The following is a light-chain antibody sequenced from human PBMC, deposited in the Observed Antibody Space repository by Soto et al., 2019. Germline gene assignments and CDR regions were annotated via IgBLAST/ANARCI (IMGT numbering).Light chain of an antibody. CDR2: GAS. CDR1: QSVRSN. V-gene: IGKV3-15*01. J-gene: IGKJ1*01. Sequence: EIVMTQSPATLSVSPGERATLSCRASQSVRSNLAWYQQKPGQASRLLIYGASTRATGIPARFSGSGSGTEFTLTISSLQSEDFAVYYCQHYNDWPTFGLGTKVEIK. CDR3: QHYNDWPT.